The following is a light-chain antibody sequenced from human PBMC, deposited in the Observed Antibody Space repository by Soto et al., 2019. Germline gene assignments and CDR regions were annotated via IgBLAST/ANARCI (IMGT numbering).Light chain of an antibody. CDR2: DAS. V-gene: IGKV1-5*01. CDR3: QQYETYSPT. J-gene: IGKJ1*01. Sequence: LTQSPATFSLSPGETATLSCRASQSVSKWLAWYQQQPGKAPKLLIYDASTLESGVPARFSGSGSGTEFTLTINSLQSDDFATYYCQQYETYSPTFGQGTKVDIK. CDR1: QSVSKW.